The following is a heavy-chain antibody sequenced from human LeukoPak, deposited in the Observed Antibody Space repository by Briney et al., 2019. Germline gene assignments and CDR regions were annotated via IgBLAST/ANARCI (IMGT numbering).Heavy chain of an antibody. CDR2: NSGECGST. CDR1: GFIFDYYA. D-gene: IGHD4-17*01. V-gene: IGHV3-43*02. J-gene: IGHJ4*02. CDR3: AKDIVSDYGADFDY. Sequence: PGGSLRLSCAASGFIFDYYAMHWLRQAPGEGVEWVSLNSGECGSTYYAGSVKGRFTNSRDNRKNSLYLQMNRLRTEDTALYYCAKDIVSDYGADFDYWGQGTLVTVSS.